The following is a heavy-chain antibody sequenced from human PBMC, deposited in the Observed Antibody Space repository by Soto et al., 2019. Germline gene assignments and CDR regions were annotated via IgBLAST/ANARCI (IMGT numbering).Heavy chain of an antibody. J-gene: IGHJ6*03. Sequence: QVQLVQSGAEVKKPGSSVKVSCKASGGTFSSYTISWVRQAPGQGLEWMGRIIPILGIANYAQKFQGRVTITADKSTSTAYMELSSLRSEDTAVYYCASEGYCSCGSCFYYYYMDVWGKGTTVTVSS. CDR1: GGTFSSYT. D-gene: IGHD2-15*01. CDR2: IIPILGIA. CDR3: ASEGYCSCGSCFYYYYMDV. V-gene: IGHV1-69*02.